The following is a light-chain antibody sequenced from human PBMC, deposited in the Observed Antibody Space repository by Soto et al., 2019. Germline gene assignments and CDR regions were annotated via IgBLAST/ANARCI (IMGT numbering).Light chain of an antibody. J-gene: IGKJ2*01. V-gene: IGKV3-20*01. Sequence: SPGTRSLSPGERATLSCRASQSVSSSDLAWYQKKPGQAPRLLISGVSTRAPCIPDRFSASGSGTDFNLDISRVEPDDCAVYCCQQYGSSPYTFGQGPKLEIK. CDR3: QQYGSSPYT. CDR1: QSVSSSD. CDR2: GVS.